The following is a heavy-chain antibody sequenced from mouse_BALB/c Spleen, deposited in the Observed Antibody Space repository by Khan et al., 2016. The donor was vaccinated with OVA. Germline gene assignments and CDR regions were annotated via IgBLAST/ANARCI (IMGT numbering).Heavy chain of an antibody. CDR2: ISYSGDP. D-gene: IGHD1-1*01. Sequence: EVELVESGPGLVKPSQSLSLTCTVTGYSITSDYAWNWIRQFPGNKLEWMGYISYSGDPASNPSLKSLISITRDTSKNQFFLQLNSVTTEDTATYDCASMIHYYYSSNFEGYYFDYWGQGTTLTVSS. J-gene: IGHJ2*01. CDR1: GYSITSDYA. CDR3: ASMIHYYYSSNFEGYYFDY. V-gene: IGHV3-2*02.